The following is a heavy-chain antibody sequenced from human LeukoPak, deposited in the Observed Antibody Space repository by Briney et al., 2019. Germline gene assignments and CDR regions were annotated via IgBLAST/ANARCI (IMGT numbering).Heavy chain of an antibody. D-gene: IGHD4-17*01. CDR3: AKDRVEGPTADVFDV. J-gene: IGHJ3*01. CDR2: ISGSGAGT. Sequence: QTGGSLRLSCAASGFTFSSYGMNWVRQAAGKGLEWVSGISGSGAGTYYADSVKGRSTISRDNSKNMSVLQMNSLRVEDTAVYYCAKDRVEGPTADVFDVWGQGTKVTVSS. CDR1: GFTFSSYG. V-gene: IGHV3-23*01.